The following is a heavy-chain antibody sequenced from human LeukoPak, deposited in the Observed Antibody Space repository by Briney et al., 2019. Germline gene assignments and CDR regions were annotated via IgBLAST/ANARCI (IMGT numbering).Heavy chain of an antibody. CDR1: GYTFTSYG. V-gene: IGHV1-18*01. CDR2: ISAYNGNT. D-gene: IGHD2-2*01. Sequence: ASVKVSCKASGYTFTSYGISWVRQAPGQGLEWMGWISAYNGNTNYAQKLQGRVTMTTDTSTSTAYMELRSLRSDDTAVYYCARDWSLVVPAAPFDYWGQGTLVTVSS. CDR3: ARDWSLVVPAAPFDY. J-gene: IGHJ4*02.